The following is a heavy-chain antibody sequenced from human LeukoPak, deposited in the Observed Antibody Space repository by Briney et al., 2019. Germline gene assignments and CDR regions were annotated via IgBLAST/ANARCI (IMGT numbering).Heavy chain of an antibody. V-gene: IGHV3-48*01. D-gene: IGHD3-3*01. Sequence: GGSLRLSCAASGFTFSSYGMHWVRQAPGKGLEWVSYISSSSSTISYADSVKGRFTISRDNAENSLYLQMNSLRAEDTAVYYCARAGDFSFKDWGQGTLVTVSS. CDR2: ISSSSSTI. CDR3: ARAGDFSFKD. J-gene: IGHJ4*02. CDR1: GFTFSSYG.